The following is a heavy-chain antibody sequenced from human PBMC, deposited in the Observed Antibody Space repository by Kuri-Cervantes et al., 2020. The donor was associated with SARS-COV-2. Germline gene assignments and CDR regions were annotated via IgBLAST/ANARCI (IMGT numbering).Heavy chain of an antibody. V-gene: IGHV5-51*01. D-gene: IGHD2-2*02. Sequence: GESLKIPRNGPGYSLTSYWIGWVRQMPGKGLEWMGIIYPGDSDTRYSPSFQGQVTISADKSISTAFLQWSSLKASDTAMYYWARQSADCSSTSCYIDYWGQGTLVTVSS. J-gene: IGHJ4*02. CDR3: ARQSADCSSTSCYIDY. CDR2: IYPGDSDT. CDR1: GYSLTSYW.